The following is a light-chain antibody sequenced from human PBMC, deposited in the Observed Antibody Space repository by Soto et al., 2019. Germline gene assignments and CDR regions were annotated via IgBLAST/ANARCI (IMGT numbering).Light chain of an antibody. V-gene: IGLV2-8*01. CDR3: SSFGGGNKVL. CDR1: SSDVGGYYF. CDR2: EVS. J-gene: IGLJ3*02. Sequence: QSALTQPPSASGSPGQSVTISCTGTSSDVGGYYFVSWYQQHPGKVPKPIIYEVSQRPSGVPDRFTGTKSGNTASLTVSGLQAEDEADYYCSSFGGGNKVLFGGGTKSPS.